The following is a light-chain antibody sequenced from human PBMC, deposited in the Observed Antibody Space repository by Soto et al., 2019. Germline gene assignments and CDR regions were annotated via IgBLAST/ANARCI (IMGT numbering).Light chain of an antibody. V-gene: IGKV1-5*01. J-gene: IGKJ2*01. Sequence: DIQMTQSPSTLSASVGDRVTITCRARQSISSWLAWYQQKPGKAPKLLIYDASSLESGVPSRFSGSGSGSEFTLTISSLQPDDFATYYCQQYTSYSLTFGQGTKLGIK. CDR1: QSISSW. CDR2: DAS. CDR3: QQYTSYSLT.